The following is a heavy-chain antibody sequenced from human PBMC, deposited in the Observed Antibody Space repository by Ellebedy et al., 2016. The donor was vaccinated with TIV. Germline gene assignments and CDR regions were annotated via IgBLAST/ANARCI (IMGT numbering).Heavy chain of an antibody. CDR3: ARQGRTRTFDI. J-gene: IGHJ3*02. Sequence: GESLKISCAASGFTFSDYYMSWIRQAPGKGLEWVSYIFSSGSTMYYADSVKGRFTISRDNAKNSLYLQMNSLRAEDTAVYYCARQGRTRTFDIWGQGTMATVSS. CDR1: GFTFSDYY. D-gene: IGHD1-14*01. CDR2: IFSSGSTM. V-gene: IGHV3-11*01.